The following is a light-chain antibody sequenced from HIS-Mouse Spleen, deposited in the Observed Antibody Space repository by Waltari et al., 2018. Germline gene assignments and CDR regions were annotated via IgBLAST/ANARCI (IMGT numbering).Light chain of an antibody. V-gene: IGLV3-25*03. Sequence: SYELTQPPSVSVSPGQTARITCSGDAFPKQYAYWYQPKPGQAPVLVIYKDSARPSGIPERFSGSSSGTTVTLTISGVQAEDEADYYCQSADSSGTYWVFGGGTKLTVL. CDR3: QSADSSGTYWV. CDR2: KDS. J-gene: IGLJ3*02. CDR1: AFPKQY.